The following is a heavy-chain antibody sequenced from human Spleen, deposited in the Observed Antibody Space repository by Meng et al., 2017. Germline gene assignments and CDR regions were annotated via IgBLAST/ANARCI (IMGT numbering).Heavy chain of an antibody. V-gene: IGHV4-61*02. D-gene: IGHD3-9*01. Sequence: VQLREPGPRPVSPSQPLLLTCPVPDGPVSAGNYSWTWIRQPAGKGLEWIGRIYTSGSTNYNPSLKSRVTMSLDTSKNQFSLKLSSVTAADTAVYFCARAQYFDWFGSEYFDLWGRGTLVTVSS. J-gene: IGHJ2*01. CDR1: DGPVSAGNYS. CDR2: IYTSGST. CDR3: ARAQYFDWFGSEYFDL.